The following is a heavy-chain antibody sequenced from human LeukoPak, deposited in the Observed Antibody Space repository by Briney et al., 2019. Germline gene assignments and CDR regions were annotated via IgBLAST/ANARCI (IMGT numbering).Heavy chain of an antibody. V-gene: IGHV1-24*01. D-gene: IGHD1-26*01. CDR3: ATGPRHSGTHSHYYYYMDV. CDR2: FDPEDGGT. CDR1: GYTLTELS. J-gene: IGHJ6*03. Sequence: ASVKVSCKVSGYTLTELSMHWVQQAPGKGLEWMGGFDPEDGGTIYAQKFQGRVTMTEDTSTDTAYMELSSLRSEDTAVYYCATGPRHSGTHSHYYYYMDVWGKGTTVTVSS.